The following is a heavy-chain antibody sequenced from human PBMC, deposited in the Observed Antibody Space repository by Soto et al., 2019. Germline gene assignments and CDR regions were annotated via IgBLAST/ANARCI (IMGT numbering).Heavy chain of an antibody. J-gene: IGHJ4*02. CDR1: GGSIRNVY. Sequence: SETLSLTCSVSGGSIRNVYWSWIRQPPGKGLEWIGFIFHSGNTKYNPSLKSRVTISVDTSKNQFSLSLKSVTAADTAVYFCAKAHAPTLPFDYWGQGTLVTVSS. CDR2: IFHSGNT. V-gene: IGHV4-59*01. CDR3: AKAHAPTLPFDY. D-gene: IGHD2-15*01.